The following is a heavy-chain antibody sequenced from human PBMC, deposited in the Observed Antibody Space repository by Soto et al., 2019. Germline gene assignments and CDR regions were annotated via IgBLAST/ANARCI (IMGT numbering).Heavy chain of an antibody. D-gene: IGHD2-2*02. CDR1: GYSFSTYD. Sequence: QVQMVQSGAEVKKPGASVKVSCKASGYSFSTYDINWVRQAAGQGLEWMGWVNPKSGNTDYAQRFRGRVTMTSNTSISTAYMELSALTPEDTAVYYCXRPYCDSTSCYTDWFDPWGQGTLVTVSS. CDR2: VNPKSGNT. V-gene: IGHV1-8*01. J-gene: IGHJ5*02. CDR3: XRPYCDSTSCYTDWFDP.